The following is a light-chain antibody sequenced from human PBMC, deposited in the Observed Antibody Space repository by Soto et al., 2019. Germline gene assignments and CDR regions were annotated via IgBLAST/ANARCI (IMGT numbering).Light chain of an antibody. CDR1: QSVRSNF. Sequence: EIVMTQSPATLSVSPGERATLSCRASQSVRSNFLAWYQQKPGQAPRLLIYGASNRATGIPDRFSGSGSGTDFTLTISRLEPEDFAVYYCQQYGASRAFGQGTKVDIK. J-gene: IGKJ1*01. CDR3: QQYGASRA. CDR2: GAS. V-gene: IGKV3-20*01.